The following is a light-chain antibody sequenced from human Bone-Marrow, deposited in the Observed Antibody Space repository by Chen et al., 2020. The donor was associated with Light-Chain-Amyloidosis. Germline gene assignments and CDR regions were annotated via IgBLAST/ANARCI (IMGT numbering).Light chain of an antibody. CDR3: QVWDRSSDRPV. V-gene: IGLV3-21*02. J-gene: IGLJ3*02. Sequence: SYVLTQPSSVSVAPGQTATLACGGNNIGSTSVHLYPQTPGQAPLLVVYDDSDRPSGIPERLSGSNSGNTATLTISRVEAGDEADYYWQVWDRSSDRPVFGGGTKLTVL. CDR1: NIGSTS. CDR2: DDS.